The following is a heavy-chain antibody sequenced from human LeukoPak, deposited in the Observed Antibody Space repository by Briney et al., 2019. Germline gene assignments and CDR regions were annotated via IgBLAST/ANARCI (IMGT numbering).Heavy chain of an antibody. V-gene: IGHV1-18*01. J-gene: IGHJ4*02. Sequence: ASVKVSCKASGYTFTSYGISWVRQAPGQGLEWMGWISAYNGNTNYAQKLQGRVTKTTDTSTSTAYMELRSLRSDDTAVYYCARASYYDFWSGYYSSTPSVDYWGQGTLVTVSS. CDR1: GYTFTSYG. CDR3: ARASYYDFWSGYYSSTPSVDY. D-gene: IGHD3-3*01. CDR2: ISAYNGNT.